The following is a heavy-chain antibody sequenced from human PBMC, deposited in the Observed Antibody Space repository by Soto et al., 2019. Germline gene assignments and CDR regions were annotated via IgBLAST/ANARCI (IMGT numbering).Heavy chain of an antibody. CDR3: AKDRVTNYDFWSGPLFDAFDI. CDR2: ISGSGGST. Sequence: WGSLRLSCAASGFTFSSYAMSWVRQAPGKGLEWVSAISGSGGSTYYADSVKGRFTISRDNSKNTLYLQMNSLRAEDTAVYYCAKDRVTNYDFWSGPLFDAFDIWGQGTMVTVSS. CDR1: GFTFSSYA. J-gene: IGHJ3*02. V-gene: IGHV3-23*01. D-gene: IGHD3-3*01.